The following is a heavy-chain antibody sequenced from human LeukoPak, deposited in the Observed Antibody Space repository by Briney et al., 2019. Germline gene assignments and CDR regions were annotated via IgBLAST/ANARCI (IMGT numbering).Heavy chain of an antibody. D-gene: IGHD2-8*01. CDR1: GFTFSSYS. Sequence: GGSLRLSCAASGFTFSSYSMNWVRQAPGKGLEWVSYISSSSSTIYYADSVKGRFTISRDNAKNSLYLQMNSLRDEDTAVYYCARDLRRYCTNGVCYISYSYYYYGMDVWGQGTTVTVSS. J-gene: IGHJ6*02. CDR2: ISSSSSTI. CDR3: ARDLRRYCTNGVCYISYSYYYYGMDV. V-gene: IGHV3-48*02.